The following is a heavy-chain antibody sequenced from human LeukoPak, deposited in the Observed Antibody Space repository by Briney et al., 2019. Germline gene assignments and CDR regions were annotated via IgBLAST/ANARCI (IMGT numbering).Heavy chain of an antibody. V-gene: IGHV4-59*01. Sequence: SETLSLTCTVSGGSISSYYWSWIRQPPGKGLEWIGYIYDSGSTKYNPSLKSRVTISVDTSKNQFSLKLSSVTAADTAVYYCARAYSSSKVDLWGQGTLVTVSS. CDR1: GGSISSYY. CDR2: IYDSGST. J-gene: IGHJ5*02. CDR3: ARAYSSSKVDL. D-gene: IGHD6-13*01.